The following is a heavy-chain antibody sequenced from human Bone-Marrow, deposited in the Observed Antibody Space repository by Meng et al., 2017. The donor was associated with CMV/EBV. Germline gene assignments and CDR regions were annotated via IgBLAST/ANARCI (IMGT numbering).Heavy chain of an antibody. CDR2: IYYSGST. D-gene: IGHD3-3*01. CDR1: GGSISSGCYY. Sequence: SETLSLTCTVSGGSISSGCYYWSWTRQHPGKGLEWIGYIYYSGSTYYNPSLKSRVTISVDTSKNKFSLKLSSVTAAETAVYYCARLYAGNLYYDFWSGYYKTYYYDYYGMDVWGQGNTVTVSS. V-gene: IGHV4-31*03. J-gene: IGHJ6*02. CDR3: ARLYAGNLYYDFWSGYYKTYYYDYYGMDV.